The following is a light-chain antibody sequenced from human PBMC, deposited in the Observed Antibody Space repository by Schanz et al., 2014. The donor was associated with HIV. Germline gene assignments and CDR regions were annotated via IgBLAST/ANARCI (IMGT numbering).Light chain of an antibody. Sequence: QSVLTQPPSASGTPGQRVTISCSGSSSTFRSNAVNWYQQLPGTAPKLLIYSNNQRPSGVPDRFSGSKSGTSASLAISGLQSEDEADYYCCSYAGSYTRVFGTGTKLTVL. V-gene: IGLV1-44*01. CDR3: CSYAGSYTRV. J-gene: IGLJ1*01. CDR1: SSTFRSNA. CDR2: SNN.